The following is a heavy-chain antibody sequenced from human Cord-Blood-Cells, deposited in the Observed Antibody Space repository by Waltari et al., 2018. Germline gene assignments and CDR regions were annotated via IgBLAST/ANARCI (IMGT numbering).Heavy chain of an antibody. CDR1: GYTLTELS. CDR3: ATRLRVVPAVDY. J-gene: IGHJ4*02. CDR2: FDPEDGET. D-gene: IGHD2-2*01. Sequence: QVQLVQSGAEVKKHGASVKVSCKVSGYTLTELSMHWVRQAPGKGLELMGGFDPEDGETIYAQKFQGRVTITEDTSTDTAYMELSSLRSEDTAVYYCATRLRVVPAVDYWGQGTLVTVSS. V-gene: IGHV1-24*01.